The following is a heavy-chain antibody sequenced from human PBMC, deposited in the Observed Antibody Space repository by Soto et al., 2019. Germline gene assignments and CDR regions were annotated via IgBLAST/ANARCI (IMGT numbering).Heavy chain of an antibody. V-gene: IGHV1-2*04. CDR3: ARDSPLGYCSGGSCYSLAFDY. CDR1: GYTFTGYY. Sequence: ASVKVSCRASGYTFTGYYMHWVRQAPGQGLEWMGWINPNSGGTNYAQKFQGWVTMTRDTSISTAYMELSRLRSDDTAVYYCARDSPLGYCSGGSCYSLAFDYWGQGTLVTVSS. J-gene: IGHJ4*02. D-gene: IGHD2-15*01. CDR2: INPNSGGT.